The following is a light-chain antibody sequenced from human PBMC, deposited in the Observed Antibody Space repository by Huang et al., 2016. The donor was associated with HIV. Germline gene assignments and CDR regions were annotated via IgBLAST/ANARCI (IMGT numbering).Light chain of an antibody. Sequence: DIIMTQSPDSLAVSLGERATLNCRSSQSVYSSSNSNDYMAWFQLKPGQPPSLLLFWASTREAGVPDRFSGSGSGTHFTLTISNLEAEDAAIYYCQQYYSSPQTFGQGTRVEVK. CDR3: QQYYSSPQT. J-gene: IGKJ1*01. CDR2: WAS. V-gene: IGKV4-1*01. CDR1: QSVYSSSNSNDY.